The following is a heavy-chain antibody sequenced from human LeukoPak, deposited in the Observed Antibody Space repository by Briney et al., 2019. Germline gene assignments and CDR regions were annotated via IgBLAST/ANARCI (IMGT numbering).Heavy chain of an antibody. CDR2: IKPNNGGT. V-gene: IGHV1-2*02. J-gene: IGHJ5*02. CDR1: GYTFTGYY. CDR3: ARARGDIVVVPAAIWFDP. Sequence: EASVKDTCKASGYTFTGYYMHWVRPAPGQGLEWMGWIKPNNGGTNYAQKFQGRVTMTRDTSISTAYMELSRLRSDDTAVYYCARARGDIVVVPAAIWFDPWGQGPLLTVSS. D-gene: IGHD2-2*01.